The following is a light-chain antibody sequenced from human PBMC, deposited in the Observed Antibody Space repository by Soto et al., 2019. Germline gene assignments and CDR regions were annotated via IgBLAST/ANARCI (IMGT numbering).Light chain of an antibody. J-gene: IGKJ1*01. CDR1: QSIGIN. CDR2: TSS. Sequence: IQMTQAPASLSASLGDRVTISCRASQSIGINLNWYQQKPGKAPKLLIFTSSSLQSGVPSRFSGSGSGTDFIFTISNLQPEDFATYFCQQSYSTPPTFGQGISV. CDR3: QQSYSTPPT. V-gene: IGKV1-39*01.